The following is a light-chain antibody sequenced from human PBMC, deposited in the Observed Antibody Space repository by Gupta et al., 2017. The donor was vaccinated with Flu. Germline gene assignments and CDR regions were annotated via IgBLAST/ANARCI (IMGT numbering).Light chain of an antibody. Sequence: LSPGERATRSCRASQKVSQNYLAWYQKKPGQARRSLIFGASIRLPGGADRCSGSGYGNDCTLTITTLDPEEFEVYYCQQYGMSYQGPYPFGHGTKVDI. J-gene: IGKJ3*01. CDR3: QQYGMSYQGPYP. CDR1: QKVSQNY. V-gene: IGKV3-20*01. CDR2: GAS.